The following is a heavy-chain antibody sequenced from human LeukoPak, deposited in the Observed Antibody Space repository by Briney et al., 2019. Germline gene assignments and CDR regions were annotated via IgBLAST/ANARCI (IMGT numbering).Heavy chain of an antibody. Sequence: GALRLSCAASRFTFSTYSMNWVRQAPGKGLEWVSYISSSSSTIYYADSVKGRFTISRDNAKNSLYLQMNSLRAEDTAVYYCARAADYFDYWGQGTLVTVSS. J-gene: IGHJ4*02. V-gene: IGHV3-48*01. CDR3: ARAADYFDY. CDR1: RFTFSTYS. CDR2: ISSSSSTI.